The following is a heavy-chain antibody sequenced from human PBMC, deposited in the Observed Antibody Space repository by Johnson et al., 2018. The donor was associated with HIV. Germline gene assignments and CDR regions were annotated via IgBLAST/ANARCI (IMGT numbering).Heavy chain of an antibody. CDR2: ISYDGSNK. D-gene: IGHD2-15*01. CDR3: TTDCSGGSCYSGAFDI. CDR1: GFTFSSYA. J-gene: IGHJ3*02. V-gene: IGHV3-30-3*01. Sequence: QVQLVESGGGVVQPGRSLRLSCAASGFTFSSYAMHWVRQAPGKGLEWVAAISYDGSNKYYADSVKGRFTISRDNAKNSLYLQMNSLKTEVTAVYYCTTDCSGGSCYSGAFDIWGQGTMVTVSS.